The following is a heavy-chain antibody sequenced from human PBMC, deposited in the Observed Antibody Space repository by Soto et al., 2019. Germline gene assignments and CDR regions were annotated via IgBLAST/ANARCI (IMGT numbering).Heavy chain of an antibody. CDR1: GFTFSSYG. Sequence: GGSLRLSCAASGFTFSSYGMHWVRQAPGKGLEWVAVIWYDGSNKYYADSVKGRFTISRDNSKNTLYLQMNSLRAEDTAVYYCARARPSIVVVPAALDYWGQGTLVTVS. CDR2: IWYDGSNK. V-gene: IGHV3-33*01. CDR3: ARARPSIVVVPAALDY. J-gene: IGHJ4*02. D-gene: IGHD2-2*01.